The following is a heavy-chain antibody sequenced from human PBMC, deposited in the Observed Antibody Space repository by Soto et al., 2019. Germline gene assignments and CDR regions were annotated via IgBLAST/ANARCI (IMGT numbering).Heavy chain of an antibody. CDR3: ARDPSSGWFSFDY. CDR1: GFTFSTYS. D-gene: IGHD6-19*01. J-gene: IGHJ4*02. Sequence: GGSLRLSCAASGFTFSTYSMNWVRQAPGKGLEWVSVIYSGGSTYFADSVKGRFTISRDDSKNIVYLQMNSLRAEDTAVYYCARDPSSGWFSFDYWGQGTLVTVSS. CDR2: IYSGGST. V-gene: IGHV3-66*01.